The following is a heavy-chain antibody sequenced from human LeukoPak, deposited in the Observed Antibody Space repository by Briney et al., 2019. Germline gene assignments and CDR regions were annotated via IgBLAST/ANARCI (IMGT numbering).Heavy chain of an antibody. J-gene: IGHJ1*01. D-gene: IGHD2-15*01. CDR2: ISAYNGNT. V-gene: IGHV1-18*01. Sequence: GASVKVSCKASGYTFTSYGISWVRQAPGQGLEWMGWISAYNGNTNYAQKLQGRVTMTTDTSTSTAYMELRSLRSDDTAVYYCARDYRCSGGSCYSGYFQHWGQGTTVTVSS. CDR1: GYTFTSYG. CDR3: ARDYRCSGGSCYSGYFQH.